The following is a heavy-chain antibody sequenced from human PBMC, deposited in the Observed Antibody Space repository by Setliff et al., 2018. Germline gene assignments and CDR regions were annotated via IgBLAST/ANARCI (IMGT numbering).Heavy chain of an antibody. J-gene: IGHJ4*02. V-gene: IGHV4-39*01. D-gene: IGHD3-22*01. CDR2: IYYSGST. CDR3: ARLSGYYFDY. CDR1: GDSINTPTYH. Sequence: TSETLSLTCTVSGDSINTPTYHWGWIRQPPGKGLEWIGSIYYSGSTYYNPSLKSRVTISVDTSKNQFSLKLSSVTAADTAVFYCARLSGYYFDYWGQGTLVTVSS.